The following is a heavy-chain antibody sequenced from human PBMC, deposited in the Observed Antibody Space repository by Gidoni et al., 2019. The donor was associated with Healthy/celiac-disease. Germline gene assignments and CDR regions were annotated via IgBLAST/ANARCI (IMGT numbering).Heavy chain of an antibody. CDR1: GGSISSSRYY. Sequence: QLQLQESGPGLVKPSETLSLTCTVSGGSISSSRYYWGWIRQPPGKGLEWIGGIYDSGSTYYNPSLKSRVTISVDTSKNQFSLKLSSVTAADTAVYYCARLTIVVVGFDYWGQGTLVTVSS. J-gene: IGHJ4*02. CDR2: IYDSGST. D-gene: IGHD3-22*01. CDR3: ARLTIVVVGFDY. V-gene: IGHV4-39*01.